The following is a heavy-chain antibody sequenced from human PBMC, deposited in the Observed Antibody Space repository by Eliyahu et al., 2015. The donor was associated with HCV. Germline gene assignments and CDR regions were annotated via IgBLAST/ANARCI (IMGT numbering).Heavy chain of an antibody. CDR1: GFTFGDYA. CDR3: TREGRSSSSWYGPFDY. Sequence: EVQLVESGGGLVQPGRSLXLDSPVQLSGFTFGDYAMSWFRQAPGKGLEWVGFIRSKAYGGTTEYAASVKGRFTISRDDSKSIAYLQMNSLKTEDTAVYYCTREGRSSSSWYGPFDYWGQGTLVTVSS. D-gene: IGHD6-13*01. V-gene: IGHV3-49*03. J-gene: IGHJ4*02. CDR2: IRSKAYGGTT.